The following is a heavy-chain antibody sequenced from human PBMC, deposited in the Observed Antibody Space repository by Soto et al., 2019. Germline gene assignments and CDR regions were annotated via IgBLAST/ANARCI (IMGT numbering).Heavy chain of an antibody. CDR1: GFSLSTSGVG. J-gene: IGHJ4*02. V-gene: IGHV2-5*02. D-gene: IGHD6-19*01. CDR2: IYWDDDK. CDR3: AHRREYSSGWYTPMDY. Sequence: QITLKESGPTLVKPTQTLTLTCTFSGFSLSTSGVGVGWIRQPPGKALEWLALIYWDDDKRYSPSLKSRLTSTTNTPKNQLVLTMTNMDPVDTATYYCAHRREYSSGWYTPMDYWGQGTLVTVSS.